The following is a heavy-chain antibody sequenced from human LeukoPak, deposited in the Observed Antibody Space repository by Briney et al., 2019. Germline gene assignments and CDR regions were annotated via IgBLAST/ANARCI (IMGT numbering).Heavy chain of an antibody. V-gene: IGHV1-69*04. CDR1: GGTFSSYA. CDR3: ARDRTPGYDILTGYLDY. J-gene: IGHJ4*02. CDR2: IIPILGIA. Sequence: SVKVSCKASGGTFSSYAISWVRQAPGQGLEWMGRIIPILGIANYAQKFQGRVTITADKSTSTAYMELSSLRSEATAVYYCARDRTPGYDILTGYLDYWGQGTLVTVSS. D-gene: IGHD3-9*01.